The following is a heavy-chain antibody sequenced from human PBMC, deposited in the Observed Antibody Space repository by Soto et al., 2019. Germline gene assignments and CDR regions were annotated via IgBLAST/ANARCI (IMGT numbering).Heavy chain of an antibody. Sequence: QVQLVPSGAEVKKPGASVKVSCKASGYTFPSYGISWVRPAPGHVIEWMGWIRAYNGNTNYAQKLQGRVTMTTGTSTSTASMELRSMISDDTAVYSCARDLPTMDVWGQGTRVTVSS. CDR2: IRAYNGNT. CDR1: GYTFPSYG. J-gene: IGHJ6*01. CDR3: ARDLPTMDV. V-gene: IGHV1-18*01.